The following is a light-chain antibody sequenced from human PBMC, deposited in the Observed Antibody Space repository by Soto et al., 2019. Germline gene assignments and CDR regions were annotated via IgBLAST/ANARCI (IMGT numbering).Light chain of an antibody. CDR2: AAS. CDR3: QKYSSVPL. J-gene: IGKJ3*01. V-gene: IGKV1-27*01. Sequence: DIQMTQSPSSLSASVGDRVTITCRASQGISNYIAWYQQKPGKAPKLLIYAASTLQSGVPSRFSGRGSGTDFTLTIHSLQPEDVATYSCQKYSSVPLFGPGTKVDIK. CDR1: QGISNY.